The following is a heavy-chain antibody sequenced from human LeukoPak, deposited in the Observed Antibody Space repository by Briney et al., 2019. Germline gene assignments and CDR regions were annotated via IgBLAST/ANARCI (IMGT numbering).Heavy chain of an antibody. CDR1: GFTVSSNY. V-gene: IGHV3-66*02. Sequence: GGSLRLSCAASGFTVSSNYMSWVRQAPGKGLEWVSVIYSGGSTYYADSVKGRFTISRDNSKNTLYLQMNSLRAEDSAVYYCASILRRGRSFDYWGQETLVTVSS. CDR3: ASILRRGRSFDY. J-gene: IGHJ4*02. D-gene: IGHD2-8*01. CDR2: IYSGGST.